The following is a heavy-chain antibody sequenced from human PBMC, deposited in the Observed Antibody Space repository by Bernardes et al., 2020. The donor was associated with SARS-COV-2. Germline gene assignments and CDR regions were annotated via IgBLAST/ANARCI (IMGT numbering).Heavy chain of an antibody. CDR1: GGSISSGGYY. Sequence: SETLSLTRTVSGGSISSGGYYWSWIRRHPGKGLEWIGYIYYSGSTYYNPSLKSRVTISVDTSKNQFSLKLSSVTAADTAVYYCARATRGGIFGVVIFAFDIWGQGTMVTVSS. D-gene: IGHD3-3*01. J-gene: IGHJ3*02. V-gene: IGHV4-31*03. CDR3: ARATRGGIFGVVIFAFDI. CDR2: IYYSGST.